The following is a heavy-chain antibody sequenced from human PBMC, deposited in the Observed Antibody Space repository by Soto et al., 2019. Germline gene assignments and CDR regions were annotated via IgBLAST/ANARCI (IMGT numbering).Heavy chain of an antibody. Sequence: EVQLVETGGSLIQPGGSLRLSCAVSGFTVRRNYMSWVRQAPGKGLEWVSIIYSSGNTYYADSVKGRFTMSRDTSNNTVFLQMSSLRAEDTAVYYCASVSSPFGYWGQGTLVTVSS. CDR1: GFTVRRNY. CDR2: IYSSGNT. V-gene: IGHV3-53*02. J-gene: IGHJ4*02. D-gene: IGHD3-16*01. CDR3: ASVSSPFGY.